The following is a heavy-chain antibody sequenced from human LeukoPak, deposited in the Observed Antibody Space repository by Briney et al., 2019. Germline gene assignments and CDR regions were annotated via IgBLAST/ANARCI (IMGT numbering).Heavy chain of an antibody. CDR3: AKDRWNYGSGSYSYGMDV. CDR2: TWYDGNKR. D-gene: IGHD3-10*01. V-gene: IGHV3-30*02. J-gene: IGHJ6*02. CDR1: GFIFNSYG. Sequence: GGSLRLSCAASGFIFNSYGMHWVRQAPGKGLEWVAVTWYDGNKRYHAESVKGRFTISRDNSKNTLYLQMNSLRAEDTAVYYCAKDRWNYGSGSYSYGMDVWGQGTTVTVSS.